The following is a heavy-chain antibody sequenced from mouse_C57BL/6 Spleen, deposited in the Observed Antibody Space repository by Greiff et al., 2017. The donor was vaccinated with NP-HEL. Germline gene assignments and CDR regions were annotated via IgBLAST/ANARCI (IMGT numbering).Heavy chain of an antibody. V-gene: IGHV1-76*01. Sequence: VQLQQSGAELVRPGASVKLSCKASGYTFTDYYINWVKQRPGQGLEWIARIYPGSGNTYYNEKFKGKATLTAEKSSSTAYMQLSSLTSEDSAVYFWARRGDYDYGAWFAYWGQGTLVTVSA. J-gene: IGHJ3*01. CDR3: ARRGDYDYGAWFAY. CDR1: GYTFTDYY. D-gene: IGHD2-4*01. CDR2: IYPGSGNT.